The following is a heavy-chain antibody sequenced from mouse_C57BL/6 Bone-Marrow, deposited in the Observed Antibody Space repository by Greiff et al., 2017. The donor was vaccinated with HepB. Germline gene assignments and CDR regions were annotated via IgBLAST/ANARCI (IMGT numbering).Heavy chain of an antibody. V-gene: IGHV14-4*01. Sequence: EVQLQESGAELVRPGASVKLSCTASGFNIKDDYMHWVKQRPEQGLEWIGWIDPENGDTEYASKFQGKATITADTSSNTAYLQLSSLTSEDTAVYYCTTLRWDWYFDVWGTGTTVTVSS. D-gene: IGHD1-1*01. CDR2: IDPENGDT. J-gene: IGHJ1*03. CDR1: GFNIKDDY. CDR3: TTLRWDWYFDV.